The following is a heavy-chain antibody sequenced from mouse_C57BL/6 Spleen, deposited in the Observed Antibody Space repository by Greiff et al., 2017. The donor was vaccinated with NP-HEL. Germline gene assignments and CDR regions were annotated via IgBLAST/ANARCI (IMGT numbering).Heavy chain of an antibody. CDR1: GYTFTSYW. CDR2: IDPSDSYT. D-gene: IGHD2-4*01. CDR3: ARPYDYDRAWFAY. Sequence: QVQLQQPGAELVMPGASVKLSCKASGYTFTSYWMHWVKQRPGQGLEWIGEIDPSDSYTNYNQKFKGKSTLTVDKSSSTAYMQLSSLTSEDSAVYYCARPYDYDRAWFAYWGQGTLVTVSA. J-gene: IGHJ3*01. V-gene: IGHV1-69*01.